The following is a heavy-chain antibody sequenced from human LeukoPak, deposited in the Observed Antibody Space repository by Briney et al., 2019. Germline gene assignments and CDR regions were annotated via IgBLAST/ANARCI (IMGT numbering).Heavy chain of an antibody. CDR1: GYSFNTYW. Sequence: GESLKMSCKGSGYSFNTYWIAWVRQMPGKGLECMGIVYAGDSDTRYSPSFQGQVTISADESISTAYLHWSSLKASDTAMYYCARQADYNVLTGYFKGHLDYWGQGTLVTVSS. CDR2: VYAGDSDT. V-gene: IGHV5-51*01. J-gene: IGHJ4*02. CDR3: ARQADYNVLTGYFKGHLDY. D-gene: IGHD3-9*01.